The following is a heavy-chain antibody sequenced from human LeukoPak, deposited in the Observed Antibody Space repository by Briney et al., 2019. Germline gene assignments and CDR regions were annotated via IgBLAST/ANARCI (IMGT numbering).Heavy chain of an antibody. CDR2: ISYDGSNK. CDR1: GFTFSSYA. V-gene: IGHV3-30-3*01. D-gene: IGHD3-22*01. CDR3: AKDSVNYDSSGYYGFDY. Sequence: PGRSLRLSCAAAGFTFSSYAMHWVRQAPGKGLEWVAVISYDGSNKHYADSVKGRFTISRDNSKNTLYLQMNSLRAEDTAVYYCAKDSVNYDSSGYYGFDYWGQGTLVTVSS. J-gene: IGHJ4*02.